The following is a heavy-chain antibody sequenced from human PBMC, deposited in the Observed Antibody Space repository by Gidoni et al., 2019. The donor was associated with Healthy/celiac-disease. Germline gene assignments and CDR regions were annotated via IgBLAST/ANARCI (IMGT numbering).Heavy chain of an antibody. Sequence: EVQLVESGGGLVKPGGCLRLSCAASGSTFSSYSMNWVRQAPGKGLEWVSSISSSSSYIYYADSVKGRFTISRDNAKNSLYLQMNSLRAEDTAVYYCASGGITGTTSWFDPWGQGTLVTVSS. V-gene: IGHV3-21*01. CDR2: ISSSSSYI. D-gene: IGHD1-7*01. J-gene: IGHJ5*02. CDR1: GSTFSSYS. CDR3: ASGGITGTTSWFDP.